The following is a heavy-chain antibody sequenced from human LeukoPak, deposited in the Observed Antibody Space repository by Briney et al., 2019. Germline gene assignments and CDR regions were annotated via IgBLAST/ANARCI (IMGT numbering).Heavy chain of an antibody. V-gene: IGHV1-2*02. CDR3: ARGRELLLAVGYYFDY. Sequence: PGASVKVSCKASGYTFTGYYMHWVRQAPGQGLEWMGWINPNSGGTNYAQKFQGRVTMTRDTSISTAYKELSRLRSDDTAVYYCARGRELLLAVGYYFDYWGQGTLVTVSS. CDR2: INPNSGGT. J-gene: IGHJ4*02. D-gene: IGHD1-26*01. CDR1: GYTFTGYY.